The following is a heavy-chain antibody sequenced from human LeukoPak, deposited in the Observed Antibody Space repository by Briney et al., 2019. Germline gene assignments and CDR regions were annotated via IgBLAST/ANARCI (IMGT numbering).Heavy chain of an antibody. CDR2: INPNSGGT. Sequence: ASVKVSCTASGYTFSDYYIHWLRQAPGQGLEWMGWINPNSGGTNYAQKFQGRVTMTRDTSISTAYMELSRLRSDDTAVYYCARTYYDILTGQKMDVWGKGTTVTVSS. V-gene: IGHV1-2*02. CDR1: GYTFSDYY. D-gene: IGHD3-9*01. CDR3: ARTYYDILTGQKMDV. J-gene: IGHJ6*04.